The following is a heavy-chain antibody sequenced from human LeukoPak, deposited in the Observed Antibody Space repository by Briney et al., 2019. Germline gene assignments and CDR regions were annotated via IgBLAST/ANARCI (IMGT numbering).Heavy chain of an antibody. D-gene: IGHD5-12*01. Sequence: PGGSLRLSCAASGFTFSSYGMHWVRQAPGKGLEWVAVIRYDGSNKYYGDSVKGRFTISRDNSKNTLYLQMNSLRTEDTAVYYCAKDVDVLDHWGQGTLVTVSS. J-gene: IGHJ4*02. CDR2: IRYDGSNK. CDR3: AKDVDVLDH. CDR1: GFTFSSYG. V-gene: IGHV3-30*02.